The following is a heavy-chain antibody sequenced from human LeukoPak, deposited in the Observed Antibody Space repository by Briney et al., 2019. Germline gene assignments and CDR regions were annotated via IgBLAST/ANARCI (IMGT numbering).Heavy chain of an antibody. CDR2: ISGSGGST. J-gene: IGHJ6*02. CDR1: GFTFSSYA. Sequence: GGSLRLSCAASGFTFSSYAMSWVRQAPGKGLEWASAISGSGGSTYYADSVKGRFTISRDNSKNTLYLQMNSLRAEDTAVYYCAKVNYYDSSGYWNYYYGMDVWGQGTTVTVSS. CDR3: AKVNYYDSSGYWNYYYGMDV. D-gene: IGHD3-22*01. V-gene: IGHV3-23*01.